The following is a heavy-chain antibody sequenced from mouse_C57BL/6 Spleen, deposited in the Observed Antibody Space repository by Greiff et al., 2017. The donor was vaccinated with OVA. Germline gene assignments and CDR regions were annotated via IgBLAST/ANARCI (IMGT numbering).Heavy chain of an antibody. Sequence: QVQLQQSGAELVRPGTSVKVSCKASGYTFTNYWIGWAKQRPGHGLEWIGDIYPGGGYTNYNEKFKGKATLTADKSSSTAYMQFSSLTSEDSAIYYCAREGGSSLYYFDYWGQGTTLTVSS. D-gene: IGHD1-1*01. CDR2: IYPGGGYT. CDR3: AREGGSSLYYFDY. V-gene: IGHV1-63*01. J-gene: IGHJ2*01. CDR1: GYTFTNYW.